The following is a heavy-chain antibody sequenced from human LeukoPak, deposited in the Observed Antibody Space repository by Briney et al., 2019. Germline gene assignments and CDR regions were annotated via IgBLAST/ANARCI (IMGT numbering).Heavy chain of an antibody. CDR2: TSYDGNNK. J-gene: IGHJ6*02. V-gene: IGHV3-30*18. D-gene: IGHD6-6*01. CDR3: AKDRIAARSVRNFYGMDV. Sequence: GGSLRLSCAASGFIFSTYTMSWVRQAPGKGLEWVTFTSYDGNNKYYADSVKGRFTISRDNSKNTLYLQMNSLRGEDTAVYYCAKDRIAARSVRNFYGMDVWGQGTTVTVSS. CDR1: GFIFSTYT.